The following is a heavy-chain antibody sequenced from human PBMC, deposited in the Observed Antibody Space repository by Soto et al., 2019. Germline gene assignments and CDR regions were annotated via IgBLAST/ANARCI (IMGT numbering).Heavy chain of an antibody. CDR3: ARGVTVAGFDY. CDR2: IYSGGTT. D-gene: IGHD6-19*01. CDR1: GFTVSSDY. V-gene: IGHV3-53*01. Sequence: GGSLRLSCAASGFTVSSDYMSWVRQAPGKGLGWVSVIYSGGTTYYADSVKGRFTISRDNSKNTLYLQMNSLRAEDTAVYYCARGVTVAGFDYWGQGTLVTVSS. J-gene: IGHJ4*02.